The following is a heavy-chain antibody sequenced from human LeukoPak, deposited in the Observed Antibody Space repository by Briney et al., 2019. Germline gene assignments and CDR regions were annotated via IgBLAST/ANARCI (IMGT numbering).Heavy chain of an antibody. J-gene: IGHJ4*02. CDR1: GFTFSTYA. CDR3: ARDDYSNYVGVSYFDY. CDR2: ISYDGSDK. Sequence: GGSLRLSCAGSGFTFSTYAMHWVRQAPGKGLEWVAVISYDGSDKYFADSVKGRFTISRDNSKSTLYLQMNSLRPEDTAVYYCARDDYSNYVGVSYFDYWGQGTLVTVSS. D-gene: IGHD4-11*01. V-gene: IGHV3-30-3*01.